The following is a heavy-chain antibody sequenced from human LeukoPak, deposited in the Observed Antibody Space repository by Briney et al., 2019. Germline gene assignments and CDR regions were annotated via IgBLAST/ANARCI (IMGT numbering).Heavy chain of an antibody. CDR1: GGSISSYY. Sequence: TSETLSLTCTVSGGSISSYYWSWIRQPPGKGLEWIGYIYYSGSTNYNPSLKSRVTIPVDTSKNQFSLKLSSATAADTAVYYCAGGLGYCSGGSCAYFDYWGQGTLVTVSS. J-gene: IGHJ4*02. D-gene: IGHD2-15*01. CDR3: AGGLGYCSGGSCAYFDY. V-gene: IGHV4-59*01. CDR2: IYYSGST.